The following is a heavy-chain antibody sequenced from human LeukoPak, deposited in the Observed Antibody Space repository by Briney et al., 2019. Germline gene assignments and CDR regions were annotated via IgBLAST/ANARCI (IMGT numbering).Heavy chain of an antibody. Sequence: SETLSLTCTVSGGSISSSSYYWGWIRQPPGKGLEWIGSIYYSGSTYYNPSLKSRVAISVDTSKNQFSLKLSSVTAADTAVYYCAKSIVATDYFDYWGQGTLVTVSS. CDR3: AKSIVATDYFDY. CDR1: GGSISSSSYY. CDR2: IYYSGST. J-gene: IGHJ4*02. V-gene: IGHV4-39*07. D-gene: IGHD5-12*01.